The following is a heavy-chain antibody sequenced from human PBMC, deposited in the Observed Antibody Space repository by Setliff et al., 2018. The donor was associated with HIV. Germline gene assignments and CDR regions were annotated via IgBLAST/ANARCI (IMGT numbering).Heavy chain of an antibody. CDR3: ARDLRITLFGGDVYYYYGMDV. CDR1: GGSFSGYY. D-gene: IGHD3-3*01. J-gene: IGHJ6*02. V-gene: IGHV4-34*01. CDR2: INHSGST. Sequence: SETLSLTCAVYGGSFSGYYWSWIRQPPGKGLEWIGEINHSGSTNYNPSLKSRVTISVDTSKNQFSLKLSSVTAADTAVYYCARDLRITLFGGDVYYYYGMDVWGQGTTVTVSS.